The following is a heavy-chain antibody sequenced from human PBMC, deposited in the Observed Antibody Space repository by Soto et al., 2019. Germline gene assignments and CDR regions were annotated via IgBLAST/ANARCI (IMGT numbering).Heavy chain of an antibody. V-gene: IGHV4-31*03. D-gene: IGHD6-6*01. CDR2: IYYSGST. CDR3: AREVIAARTNSRLDD. CDR1: GGSISSGGYY. Sequence: LSLTCTVSGGSISSGGYYWSWIRQHPGKGLEWIGYIYYSGSTYYNPSLKSRVTISVDTSKNQFSLKLSSVTAADTAVYYCAREVIAARTNSRLDDWGQGTLVNVSS. J-gene: IGHJ4*02.